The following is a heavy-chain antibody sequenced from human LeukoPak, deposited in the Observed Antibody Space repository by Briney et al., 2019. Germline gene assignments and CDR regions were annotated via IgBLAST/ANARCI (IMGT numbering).Heavy chain of an antibody. J-gene: IGHJ6*03. CDR1: GFTFSNYG. CDR3: ARVPYCGGDCYSSSYYYMDV. CDR2: MRYDGGNK. D-gene: IGHD2-21*02. Sequence: RGGSLRLSCAASGFTFSNYGMHWVRQAPGKGLEWVAIMRYDGGNKYYADSVKGRFTISRDNSKNTLYLQMNSLRGEDTAVHYCARVPYCGGDCYSSSYYYMDVWGIGTTVTISS. V-gene: IGHV3-30*02.